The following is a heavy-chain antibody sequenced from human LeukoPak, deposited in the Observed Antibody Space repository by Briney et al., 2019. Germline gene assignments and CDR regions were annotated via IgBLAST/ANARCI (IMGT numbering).Heavy chain of an antibody. Sequence: PGGSLRLSCSASGXSVSNNYMSWVRQAPGKGLEWVSVIYFSGATYYADSVKGRFTISRDNSKNTLYLQMNSLRAEDTAVYYCARPYSSRYYWYFDLWGRGTLVSVSP. CDR1: GXSVSNNY. J-gene: IGHJ2*01. D-gene: IGHD6-13*01. CDR2: IYFSGAT. CDR3: ARPYSSRYYWYFDL. V-gene: IGHV3-53*01.